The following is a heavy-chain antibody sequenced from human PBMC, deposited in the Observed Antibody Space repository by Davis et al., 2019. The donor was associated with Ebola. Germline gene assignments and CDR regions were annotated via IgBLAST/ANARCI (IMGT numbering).Heavy chain of an antibody. D-gene: IGHD2-21*02. Sequence: GESLKISCAASGFTFSSYSMNWVRQAPGKGLEWVSSISSSSSYIHYADSVKGRFTISRDNAKNSLYLQMNSLRAEDTAVYYCARGVDYGFDIWGQGTMVTVSS. CDR3: ARGVDYGFDI. V-gene: IGHV3-21*01. J-gene: IGHJ3*02. CDR2: ISSSSSYI. CDR1: GFTFSSYS.